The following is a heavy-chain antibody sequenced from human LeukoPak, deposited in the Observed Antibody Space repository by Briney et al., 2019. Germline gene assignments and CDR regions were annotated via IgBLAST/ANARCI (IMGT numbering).Heavy chain of an antibody. V-gene: IGHV4-34*01. CDR1: GGSFSGNH. CDR2: INRSGST. D-gene: IGHD6-19*01. J-gene: IGHJ6*02. CDR3: ARKGRYSSGWGFYYYGMDV. Sequence: PSETQSLTCAVYGGSFSGNHWNWIRQPPGKGLEWIGEINRSGSTNSNPSLKSRVTISVDTSKNQFSLKLTSVTAADTAVYYCARKGRYSSGWGFYYYGMDVWGQGTTVTVSS.